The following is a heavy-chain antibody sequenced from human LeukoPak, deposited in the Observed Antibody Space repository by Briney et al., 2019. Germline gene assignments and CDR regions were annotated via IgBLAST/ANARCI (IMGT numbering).Heavy chain of an antibody. CDR2: IYYSGST. J-gene: IGHJ4*02. D-gene: IGHD6-13*01. CDR3: AREGSSWYYFDY. CDR1: GGSISSSSYY. Sequence: KASETLSLTCTVSGGSISSSSYYWGWIRQPPGKGLEWIGSIYYSGSTYYNPSLKSRVTISVDTSKNQFSLKLSSVTAADTAVYYCAREGSSWYYFDYWGQGTLVTVSS. V-gene: IGHV4-39*07.